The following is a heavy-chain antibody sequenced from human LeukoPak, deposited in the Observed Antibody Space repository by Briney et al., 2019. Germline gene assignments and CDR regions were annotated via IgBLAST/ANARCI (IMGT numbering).Heavy chain of an antibody. CDR1: GFTFSSYS. CDR3: ARARWRDTMIVVPHDP. CDR2: ISSSSSYI. D-gene: IGHD3-22*01. J-gene: IGHJ5*02. Sequence: GGSLRLSCAASGFTFSSYSMNWVRQAPGKGLEWVSSISSSSSYIYYADSVKGRFTISRDNAKNSLYLQMNSLRVEDTAVYYCARARWRDTMIVVPHDPWGQGTLVTVSS. V-gene: IGHV3-21*01.